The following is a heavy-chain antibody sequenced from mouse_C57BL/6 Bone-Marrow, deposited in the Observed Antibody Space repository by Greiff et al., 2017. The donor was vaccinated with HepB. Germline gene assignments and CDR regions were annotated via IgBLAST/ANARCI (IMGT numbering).Heavy chain of an antibody. D-gene: IGHD1-1*01. J-gene: IGHJ1*03. CDR1: GYSITSDY. CDR3: ARSSITTVVHWYFDV. V-gene: IGHV3-8*01. Sequence: EVKLVESGPGLAKPSQTLSLTCSVTGYSITSDYWNWIRKFPGNKLEYMGYISYSGSTYYNPSLKSRISITRDTSKNQYYLQLNSVTTEDTATYYCARSSITTVVHWYFDVWGTGTTVTVSS. CDR2: ISYSGST.